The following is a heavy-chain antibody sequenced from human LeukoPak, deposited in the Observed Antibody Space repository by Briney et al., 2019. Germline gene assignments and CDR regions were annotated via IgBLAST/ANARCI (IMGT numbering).Heavy chain of an antibody. CDR2: ISNYNGDT. D-gene: IGHD3-22*01. V-gene: IGHV1-18*01. J-gene: IGHJ4*02. CDR1: GYTFNSYG. Sequence: ASVKVSCKASGYTFNSYGFSWVRQAPGQGLEWVGWISNYNGDTRHAQKFQGRVTMTTYTSTRTSNMELRNLGSDDTAVYYCARALYSDSSGYYPGLDHWGQGTLVTVSS. CDR3: ARALYSDSSGYYPGLDH.